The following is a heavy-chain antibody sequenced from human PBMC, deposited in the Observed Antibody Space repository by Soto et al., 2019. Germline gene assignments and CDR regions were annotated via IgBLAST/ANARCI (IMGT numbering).Heavy chain of an antibody. J-gene: IGHJ4*02. Sequence: VGPMRLSCAASGVTFSSYSMNWIRQAPGKGLEWVSSISSSSSYIYYADSVKGRFTISRDNAKNSLYLQMNSLRAEDTAVYYCARDGLDSSGYYYRYYFDYWGQGTLVTVSS. D-gene: IGHD3-22*01. CDR1: GVTFSSYS. CDR2: ISSSSSYI. CDR3: ARDGLDSSGYYYRYYFDY. V-gene: IGHV3-21*01.